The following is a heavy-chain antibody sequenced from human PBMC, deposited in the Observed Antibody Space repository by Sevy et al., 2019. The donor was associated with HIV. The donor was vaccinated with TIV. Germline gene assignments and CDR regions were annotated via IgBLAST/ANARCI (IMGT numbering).Heavy chain of an antibody. CDR1: GGSISSGAYY. Sequence: SETLLTCTVSGGSISSGAYYWSWIRQHPGTGLECIGYIYYTGSTYDNPSLRSRVTMSVDTSKNQFSLRLSSVTAADTAVYYCARNKSRREGEYWFDPWGQGTLVTVSS. D-gene: IGHD1-26*01. V-gene: IGHV4-31*03. CDR3: ARNKSRREGEYWFDP. J-gene: IGHJ5*02. CDR2: IYYTGST.